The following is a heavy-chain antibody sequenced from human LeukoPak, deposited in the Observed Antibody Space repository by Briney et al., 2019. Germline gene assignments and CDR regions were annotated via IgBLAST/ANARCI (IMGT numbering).Heavy chain of an antibody. CDR3: AGNYYDSSGPFS. D-gene: IGHD3-22*01. Sequence: SETLSLTCTVSGGSISSYYWSWIRQPPGKGLEWIGYIYCSGRPNYNPSLKSRVTISVDTSKNQFSLKLSSVTAADTAVYYCAGNYYDSSGPFSWSQGTLVTVSS. V-gene: IGHV4-59*01. CDR2: IYCSGRP. J-gene: IGHJ4*02. CDR1: GGSISSYY.